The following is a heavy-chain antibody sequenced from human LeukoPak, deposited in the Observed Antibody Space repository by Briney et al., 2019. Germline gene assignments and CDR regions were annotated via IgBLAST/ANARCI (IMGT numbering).Heavy chain of an antibody. V-gene: IGHV3-15*01. Sequence: SGGSLRLSCAASGFTFSNAWMSWVRQAPGKGLEWVGRIKSKTDGGTTDYAAPVKGRFTISRDDSKNTLYLQMNSLKTEDTAVYYCTTGMSIAAAGTDWYFDLWGRGTLVTVSS. CDR3: TTGMSIAAAGTDWYFDL. CDR1: GFTFSNAW. CDR2: IKSKTDGGTT. J-gene: IGHJ2*01. D-gene: IGHD6-13*01.